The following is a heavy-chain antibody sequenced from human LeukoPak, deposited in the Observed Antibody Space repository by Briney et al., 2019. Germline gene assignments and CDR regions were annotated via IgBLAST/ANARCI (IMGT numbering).Heavy chain of an antibody. V-gene: IGHV3-23*01. CDR2: ISGGGGTT. D-gene: IGHD2-15*01. CDR1: GFTFSSYA. J-gene: IGHJ4*02. Sequence: GGSLRLSCAASGFTFSSYAMSWVRQAPGKGLEWVSVISGGGGTTYYADSVKGRFTISRYISKNTLYLQMNSLRAEDTALYYCERLSGGSCSAVYDYWGQGTLVTVSS. CDR3: ERLSGGSCSAVYDY.